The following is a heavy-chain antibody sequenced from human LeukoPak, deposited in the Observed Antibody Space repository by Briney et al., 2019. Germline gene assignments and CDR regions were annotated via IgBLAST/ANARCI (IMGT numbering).Heavy chain of an antibody. Sequence: GWSLRLSFAASGFPFSSYTMNWVRPAPGKGLGWVSSISSSSSYIYYADSVKGRFTISRDNAKKSLFLQMNSLRAEDTAVYYCARATTYDILTGYSDYWGQGTLVTVSS. CDR1: GFPFSSYT. V-gene: IGHV3-21*01. D-gene: IGHD3-9*01. CDR2: ISSSSSYI. J-gene: IGHJ4*02. CDR3: ARATTYDILTGYSDY.